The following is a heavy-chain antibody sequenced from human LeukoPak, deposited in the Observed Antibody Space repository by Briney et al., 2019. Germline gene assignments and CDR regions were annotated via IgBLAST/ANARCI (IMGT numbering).Heavy chain of an antibody. CDR2: ISSSGSTI. CDR3: ASNPPTYYDILTGYYPRPADY. CDR1: EFIFSSYE. V-gene: IGHV3-48*03. J-gene: IGHJ4*02. D-gene: IGHD3-9*01. Sequence: GGSLRLSCAASEFIFSSYEMNWVRQAPGKGLEWVSYISSSGSTIYYADSVKGRFTISRDNAKNSLYLQMNSLRAEDTAVYYCASNPPTYYDILTGYYPRPADYWGQGTLVTVSS.